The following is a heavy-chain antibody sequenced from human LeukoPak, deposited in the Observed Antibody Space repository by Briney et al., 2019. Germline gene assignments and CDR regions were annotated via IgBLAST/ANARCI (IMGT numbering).Heavy chain of an antibody. CDR1: GGSISSYY. V-gene: IGHV4-59*08. D-gene: IGHD6-13*01. Sequence: SETLSLTCTVSGGSISSYYWSWIRQPPGKGLEWIGYIYYSGSTNYNPSLKSRVTISVDTSKNQFSLKLSSVTAADTAVYYCARHVRIAAAGDNWFDPWGQGTLVTVSS. J-gene: IGHJ5*02. CDR3: ARHVRIAAAGDNWFDP. CDR2: IYYSGST.